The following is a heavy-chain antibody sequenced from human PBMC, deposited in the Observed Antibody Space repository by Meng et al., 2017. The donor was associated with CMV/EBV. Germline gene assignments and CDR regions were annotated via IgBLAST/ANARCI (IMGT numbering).Heavy chain of an antibody. CDR1: GFTFSSYS. V-gene: IGHV3-48*04. CDR2: ISSSSSTI. CDR3: ARPISITIFGVVTPGGMDV. D-gene: IGHD3-3*01. Sequence: GESLKISCAASGFTFSSYSMNWVRQAPGKGLEWVSYISSSSSTIYYADSVKGRFTISRDNAKNSLYLQMNSLRAEDTAVYYCARPISITIFGVVTPGGMDVWGQGTTVTVSS. J-gene: IGHJ6*02.